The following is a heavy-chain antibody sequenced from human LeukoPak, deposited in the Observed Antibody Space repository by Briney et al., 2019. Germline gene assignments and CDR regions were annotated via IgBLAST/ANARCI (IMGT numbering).Heavy chain of an antibody. CDR3: ARGLAAEHDPFDY. CDR1: GYTFTSYD. Sequence: ASVKVSCKASGYTFTSYDINWVRQAPGQGLEWMGWMNPNSGNTGYAQKFQGRVTMTRNTSISTAYMELSSLRSEDTAVYYCARGLAAEHDPFDYWGQGTLVTVSS. D-gene: IGHD6-13*01. CDR2: MNPNSGNT. V-gene: IGHV1-8*01. J-gene: IGHJ4*02.